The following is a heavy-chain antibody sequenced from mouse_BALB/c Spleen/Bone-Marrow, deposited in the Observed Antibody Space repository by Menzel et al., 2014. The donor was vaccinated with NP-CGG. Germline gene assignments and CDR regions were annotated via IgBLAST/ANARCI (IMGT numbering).Heavy chain of an antibody. CDR2: INPDSSTI. D-gene: IGHD1-2*01. J-gene: IGHJ3*01. CDR1: GFDFSRYW. CDR3: AKNYYYGYVAY. V-gene: IGHV4-1*02. Sequence: DVMLVESGGGLVQPGGSLKLSCAASGFDFSRYWMTWVRQAPGKGLEWIGEINPDSSTINYTPSLKDKFIISRDNAKNTLCLQMSKVRSEDTALYYCAKNYYYGYVAYWGQGTLVTVSA.